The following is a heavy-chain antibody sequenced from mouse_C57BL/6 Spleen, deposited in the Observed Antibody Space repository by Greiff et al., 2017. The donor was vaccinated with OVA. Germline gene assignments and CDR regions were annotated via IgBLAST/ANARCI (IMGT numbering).Heavy chain of an antibody. D-gene: IGHD4-1*01. CDR2: ISSGSSTI. CDR3: ANWDEGKTY. Sequence: EVKVVESGGGLVKPGGSLKLSCAASGFTFSDYGMHWVRQAPEKGLEWVAFISSGSSTIYYADTVKGRFTISRDNAKNTLFLQMTSLRSEDTAMYYCANWDEGKTYWGQGTTLTVSS. J-gene: IGHJ2*01. CDR1: GFTFSDYG. V-gene: IGHV5-17*01.